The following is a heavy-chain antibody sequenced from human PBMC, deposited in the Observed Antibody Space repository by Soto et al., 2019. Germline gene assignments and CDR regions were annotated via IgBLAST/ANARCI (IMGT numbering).Heavy chain of an antibody. Sequence: EVQLVESGGVVVQPGGSLRLSCAASGFIFDDYTMHWVRQAPGKGLEWGSLISWDGDSTYYLDSVKGRLTISRDNRKNSLYLQMTSLRAEDTALYYCAKAPYSSSSLDYWGQGTLVTVSS. V-gene: IGHV3-43*01. CDR3: AKAPYSSSSLDY. CDR2: ISWDGDST. D-gene: IGHD6-6*01. CDR1: GFIFDDYT. J-gene: IGHJ4*02.